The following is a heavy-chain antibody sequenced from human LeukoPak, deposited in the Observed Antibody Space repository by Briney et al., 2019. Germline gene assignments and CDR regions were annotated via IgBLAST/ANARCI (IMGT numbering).Heavy chain of an antibody. CDR1: GFTFSSYA. V-gene: IGHV3-23*01. D-gene: IGHD4-17*01. CDR3: ARDFYGDWFDP. J-gene: IGHJ5*02. Sequence: QPGGSLRLSCAASGFTFSSYAMSWVRQAPGKGLECVSAISGSGGSTYYADSVRGRFTISRDNSKNTLYLQMNSLRAEDTAVYYCARDFYGDWFDPWGQGTLVTVSS. CDR2: ISGSGGST.